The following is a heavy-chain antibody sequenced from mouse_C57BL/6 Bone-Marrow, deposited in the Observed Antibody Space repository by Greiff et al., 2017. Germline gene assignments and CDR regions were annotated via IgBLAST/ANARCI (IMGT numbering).Heavy chain of an antibody. CDR1: GFTFSDYG. CDR2: ISNLAYSI. Sequence: EVNVVESGGGLVQPGGSLKLSCAASGFTFSDYGMAWVRQAPRKGPEWVAFISNLAYSIYYADTVTGRFTISRENAKNTLYLEMSSLRSEDTAMYYCARQGYYGSPFAYWGQGTLVTVSA. J-gene: IGHJ3*01. V-gene: IGHV5-15*01. D-gene: IGHD1-1*01. CDR3: ARQGYYGSPFAY.